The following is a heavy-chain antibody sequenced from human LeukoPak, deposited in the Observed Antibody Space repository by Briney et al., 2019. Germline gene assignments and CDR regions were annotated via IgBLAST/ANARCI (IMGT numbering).Heavy chain of an antibody. J-gene: IGHJ6*03. D-gene: IGHD1-26*01. Sequence: ASVKVSCKASGYTFTNYDINWVRQATGQGLEWMGWMNPNSGNTGYAQKFQGRVTITRNTSISTAYMELSSLRSEDTAVYCCARGRGGGELLLFHYYYYMDVWGKGTTVTVSS. CDR3: ARGRGGGELLLFHYYYYMDV. CDR1: GYTFTNYD. CDR2: MNPNSGNT. V-gene: IGHV1-8*01.